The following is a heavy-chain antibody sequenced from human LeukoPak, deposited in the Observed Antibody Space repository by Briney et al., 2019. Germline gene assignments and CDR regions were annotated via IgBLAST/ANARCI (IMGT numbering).Heavy chain of an antibody. CDR3: ARDVRGYSYGSFDY. Sequence: SQTLSLTCAISGDSVSSNSTAWNWIRQSPSRGLEWLGRTYYRSKWFSDYAVSVKSRITINPDTSKNQFSLQLNSVSPEDTAVYYCARDVRGYSYGSFDYWGQGTLVTVSS. J-gene: IGHJ4*02. CDR2: TYYRSKWFS. CDR1: GDSVSSNSTA. D-gene: IGHD5-18*01. V-gene: IGHV6-1*01.